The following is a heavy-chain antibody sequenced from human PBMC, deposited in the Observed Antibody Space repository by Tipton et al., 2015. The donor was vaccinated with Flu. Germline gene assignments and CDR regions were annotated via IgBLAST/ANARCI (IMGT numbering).Heavy chain of an antibody. CDR3: ARESRLPRDDAFDI. J-gene: IGHJ3*02. V-gene: IGHV4-39*07. D-gene: IGHD2-15*01. CDR2: ISYSGST. Sequence: LRLTCTVSGGSISTSSDFWGWIRQPPGKGLEWIGSISYSGSTYYNPSLKRRVTLSVDTSKNQFSLKLCSVTAAYTAGYYSARESRLPRDDAFDIWVRGTLVTVSS. CDR1: GGSISTSSDF.